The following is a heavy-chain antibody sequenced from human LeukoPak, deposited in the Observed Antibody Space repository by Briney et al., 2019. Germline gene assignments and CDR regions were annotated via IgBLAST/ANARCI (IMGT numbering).Heavy chain of an antibody. CDR3: ARDGKISPYYGMDV. CDR2: IYYSGST. Sequence: SETLSLTCSVSGGSITYYYWSWIRQTPGKGLEWIGYIYYSGSTDYNPSLKSRVTISVDTSKNQFSLKLSSVTAADTAVYYCARDGKISPYYGMDVWGQGATVTVSS. V-gene: IGHV4-59*01. J-gene: IGHJ6*02. CDR1: GGSITYYY. D-gene: IGHD1-26*01.